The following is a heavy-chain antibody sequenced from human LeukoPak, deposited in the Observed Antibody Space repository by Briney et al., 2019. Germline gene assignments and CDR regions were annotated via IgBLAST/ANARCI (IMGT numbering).Heavy chain of an antibody. CDR1: GGSISSGGHS. J-gene: IGHJ6*02. V-gene: IGHV4-30-2*01. Sequence: SETLSLTCAVSGGSISSGGHSWSWIRQPPGKGLEWIGYIYHSGSTYYNPSLKSRVTISVDRSKNQFSLKLSSVTAADTAVYYCVRAGPRYYYYGMDVWGQGTTVTVSS. CDR3: VRAGPRYYYYGMDV. CDR2: IYHSGST.